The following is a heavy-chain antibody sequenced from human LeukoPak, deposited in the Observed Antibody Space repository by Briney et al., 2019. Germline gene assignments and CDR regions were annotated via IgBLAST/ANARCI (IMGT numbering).Heavy chain of an antibody. J-gene: IGHJ4*02. D-gene: IGHD5-18*01. Sequence: PSETLSLTCTVSGGPISGANLYWTWIRQPAGKGLEWIGRVHSGGSTDFNPSLKSRVLISLATSKNQSSLRLSSVTAADTAVYYCARGYTYGHGAMFDYWGQGTLVTVSP. CDR3: ARGYTYGHGAMFDY. CDR1: GGPISGANLY. CDR2: VHSGGST. V-gene: IGHV4-61*02.